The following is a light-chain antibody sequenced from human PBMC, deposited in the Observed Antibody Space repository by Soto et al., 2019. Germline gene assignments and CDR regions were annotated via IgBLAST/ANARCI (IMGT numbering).Light chain of an antibody. CDR2: DAS. CDR3: QQRSNWPSVT. CDR1: QSITNS. Sequence: ESVLTQSPATLSLSPGDRATLSCRASQSITNSLAWYRHQPGQPPRLLIYDASKRATGIQARFIGSGSGTHFTLTISSLEPEDFGLYYCQQRSNWPSVTFGGGTKVEIK. V-gene: IGKV3-11*01. J-gene: IGKJ4*01.